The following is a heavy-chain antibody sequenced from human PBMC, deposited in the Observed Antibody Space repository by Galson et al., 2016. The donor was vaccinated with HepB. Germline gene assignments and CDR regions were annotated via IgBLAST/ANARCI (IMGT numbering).Heavy chain of an antibody. D-gene: IGHD4-11*01. CDR1: GGTFNNYF. J-gene: IGHJ1*01. CDR2: INDSGVT. CDR3: ARAPYSSRLYKYFQY. Sequence: SETLSLTCLVRGGTFNNYFWTWIRQPPGKGLEWIGEINDSGVTKYNPSLRSRVTLSKDTSKNQFSLNLTSLTVADAAMYYCARAPYSSRLYKYFQYWGQGTLVTVSS. V-gene: IGHV4-34*01.